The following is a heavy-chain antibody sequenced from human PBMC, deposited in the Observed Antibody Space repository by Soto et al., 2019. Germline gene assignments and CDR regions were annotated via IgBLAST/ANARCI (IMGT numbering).Heavy chain of an antibody. Sequence: KQSQTLSLTCAISGDSVSGNSAAWTWFRQSPSRGLEWLGRTWYTSKWFNDFAVSLKSRLAINADTSKNQFSLQLSSVTPEDTAVYFCARYNKSPRAFDYWGQGTLVTVSS. D-gene: IGHD1-20*01. J-gene: IGHJ4*02. CDR1: GDSVSGNSAA. CDR2: TWYTSKWFN. V-gene: IGHV6-1*01. CDR3: ARYNKSPRAFDY.